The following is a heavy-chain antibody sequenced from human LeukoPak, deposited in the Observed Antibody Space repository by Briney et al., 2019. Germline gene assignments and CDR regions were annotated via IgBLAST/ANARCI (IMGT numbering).Heavy chain of an antibody. CDR2: ISSSSYI. CDR1: GFTFSSYS. Sequence: GGSLRLSCAASGFTFSSYSMNWVRQAPGKGLEWVSSISSSSYIYYADSVKGRFTISRDNAKNSLYLQMNSLRAEDTAVYYCASGGPYYYDSSGYPHWGQGTLVTVPS. J-gene: IGHJ4*02. V-gene: IGHV3-21*01. D-gene: IGHD3-22*01. CDR3: ASGGPYYYDSSGYPH.